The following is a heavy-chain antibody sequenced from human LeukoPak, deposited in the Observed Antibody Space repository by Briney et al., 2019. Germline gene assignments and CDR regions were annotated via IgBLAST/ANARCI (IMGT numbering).Heavy chain of an antibody. V-gene: IGHV3-7*03. J-gene: IGHJ6*02. CDR2: IKQDGSEK. D-gene: IGHD1-1*01. CDR1: GFTFSSYW. Sequence: GGSLRLSCAASGFTFSSYWMSWVRQAPGKGLEWVANIKQDGSEKYYVDSVKGRFTISRDNAKNSLYLQMNSLRAEDTAVYYCARAPRYRNPDTHPYYYYGMDVWGQGTTVTVSS. CDR3: ARAPRYRNPDTHPYYYYGMDV.